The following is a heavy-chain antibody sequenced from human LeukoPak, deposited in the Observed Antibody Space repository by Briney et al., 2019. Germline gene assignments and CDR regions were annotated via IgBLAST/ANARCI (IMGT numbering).Heavy chain of an antibody. CDR1: GGSISSSNW. D-gene: IGHD3/OR15-3a*01. CDR3: ARQTGSGLFILP. Sequence: PSETLSLTCAVSGGSISSSNWWSWVRQPPGKGLEWIGSIYYSGNTYYNASLKSQVSISIDTSKNQFSLRLTSVTAADTAVYYCARQTGSGLFILPGGQGTLVTVSS. V-gene: IGHV4-39*01. CDR2: IYYSGNT. J-gene: IGHJ4*02.